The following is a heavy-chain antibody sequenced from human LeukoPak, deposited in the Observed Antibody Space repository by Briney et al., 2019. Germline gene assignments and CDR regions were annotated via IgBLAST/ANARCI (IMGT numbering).Heavy chain of an antibody. J-gene: IGHJ4*02. V-gene: IGHV1-46*01. CDR3: ARVFTPSRFDY. Sequence: ASVTVPYKASGYSFTSYYMHWVRQAPGQGLEWMGIINPSGGSASYAQKFQVRVTMTSDTSTSTVYMEVSSLRSEDTAVYYCARVFTPSRFDYWGKETLVTVSS. CDR1: GYSFTSYY. CDR2: INPSGGSA.